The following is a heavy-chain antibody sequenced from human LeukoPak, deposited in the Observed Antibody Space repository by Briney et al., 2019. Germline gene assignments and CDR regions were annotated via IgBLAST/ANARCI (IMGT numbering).Heavy chain of an antibody. CDR1: GGSISSSSTYS. CDR2: MYYSGIT. CDR3: ARGTKGVRLEASGKTVYYYYVDV. D-gene: IGHD6-13*01. J-gene: IGHJ6*03. Sequence: SETLSLTCTVSGGSISSSSTYSWGWVRQPPGKGLEWIGSMYYSGITYYNPSLKSQLTISVDTSKNQFSLKFRSVTAADTAVYFCARGTKGVRLEASGKTVYYYYVDVWGKGTTVTMSS. V-gene: IGHV4-39*01.